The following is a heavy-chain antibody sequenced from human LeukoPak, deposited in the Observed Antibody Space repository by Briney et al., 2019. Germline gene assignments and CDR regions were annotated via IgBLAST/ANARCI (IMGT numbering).Heavy chain of an antibody. D-gene: IGHD3-22*01. CDR1: GDSINGFY. CDR3: ARDNDSSGYYFDY. CDR2: IYYSGST. J-gene: IGHJ4*02. V-gene: IGHV4-59*01. Sequence: SETLSLTCTVSGDSINGFYWSWIRQAAGKGLEWIGHIYYSGSTNYNPSLKSRVTISVDTSKNQFSLKLSSVTAADTAVYYCARDNDSSGYYFDYWGQGTLSPSPQ.